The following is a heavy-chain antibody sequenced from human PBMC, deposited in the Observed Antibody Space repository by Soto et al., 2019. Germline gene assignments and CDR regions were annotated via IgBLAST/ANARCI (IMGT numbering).Heavy chain of an antibody. J-gene: IGHJ6*02. CDR2: INAGNGNT. Sequence: QVQLVQSGAEVKKPGASVKVSCKASGYTFTSYAMHWVRQAPGQRLEWMGWINAGNGNTKYSQKFQGRVTITRDTSENTAYMELSSLRSEDTAVYYCASFGYNWNDGLYYYGMDVWGQGTTVTVSS. V-gene: IGHV1-3*01. CDR1: GYTFTSYA. D-gene: IGHD1-1*01. CDR3: ASFGYNWNDGLYYYGMDV.